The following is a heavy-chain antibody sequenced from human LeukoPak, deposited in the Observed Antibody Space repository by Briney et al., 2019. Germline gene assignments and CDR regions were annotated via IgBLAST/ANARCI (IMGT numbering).Heavy chain of an antibody. CDR3: ARAADTAMGGYCYYGMDV. CDR2: INPNSGGT. D-gene: IGHD5-18*01. CDR1: GYTFTGYY. J-gene: IGHJ6*02. V-gene: IGHV1-2*02. Sequence: ASVKVSCKASGYTFTGYYMHWVRQAPGQGLEWMGWINPNSGGTNYAQKFQGRVTMTRDTSISTAYMELSRLRSDDTAVYYCARAADTAMGGYCYYGMDVWGQGTTVTVSS.